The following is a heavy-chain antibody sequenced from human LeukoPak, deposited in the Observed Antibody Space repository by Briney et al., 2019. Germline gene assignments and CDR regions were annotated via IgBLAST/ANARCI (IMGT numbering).Heavy chain of an antibody. CDR2: ISSSSSTI. Sequence: GGSLRLSCAASGVTFSDYYMNWIRQAPGKGLEWVSYISSSSSTIYYADSVKGRFTISRDNAKNSLYLQMNSLRAEDTAVYYCAKLGRNYFDYWGQGTPVTVSS. D-gene: IGHD3-10*01. CDR1: GVTFSDYY. V-gene: IGHV3-11*04. CDR3: AKLGRNYFDY. J-gene: IGHJ4*02.